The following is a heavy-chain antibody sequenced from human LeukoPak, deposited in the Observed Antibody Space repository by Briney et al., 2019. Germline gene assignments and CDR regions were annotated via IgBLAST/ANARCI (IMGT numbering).Heavy chain of an antibody. Sequence: GGSLRLSCAASGLTFRTYWTTWVRQAPGKGLEWVANINPDGSAKYYVDSVKGRFTISRDNAKESLYLQMNSLRVEDTALYYCARGGPDGFDIWGQGTMVTVSS. CDR1: GLTFRTYW. V-gene: IGHV3-7*01. J-gene: IGHJ3*02. CDR2: INPDGSAK. D-gene: IGHD3-16*01. CDR3: ARGGPDGFDI.